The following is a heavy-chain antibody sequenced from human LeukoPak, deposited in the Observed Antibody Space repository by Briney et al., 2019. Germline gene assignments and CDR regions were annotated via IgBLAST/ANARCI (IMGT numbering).Heavy chain of an antibody. CDR2: INPNSGGT. D-gene: IGHD3-10*01. CDR1: GYTFTGYY. CDR3: ARDPEYYGSGSAPPWFDP. V-gene: IGHV1-2*03. Sequence: LEASVKVSCKASGYTFTGYYMHWVRQAPGQGLEWMGWINPNSGGTNYAQKFQGRVTMTRDTSISTAYMELSRLRSDDTAVYYCARDPEYYGSGSAPPWFDPWGQATLVTVSS. J-gene: IGHJ5*02.